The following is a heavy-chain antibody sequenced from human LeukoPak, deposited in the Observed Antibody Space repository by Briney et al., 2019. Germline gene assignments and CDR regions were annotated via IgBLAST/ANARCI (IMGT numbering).Heavy chain of an antibody. V-gene: IGHV3-21*01. CDR1: GFTFSSYS. CDR3: AREREKWELLAPDY. D-gene: IGHD1-26*01. J-gene: IGHJ4*02. CDR2: TSSSSSYI. Sequence: GGSLRLSCAASGFTFSSYSMNWVRQAPGKGLEWVSSTSSSSSYIYYADSVKGRFTISRDNAKNSLYLQMNSLRAEDTAVYYCAREREKWELLAPDYWGQGTLVTVSS.